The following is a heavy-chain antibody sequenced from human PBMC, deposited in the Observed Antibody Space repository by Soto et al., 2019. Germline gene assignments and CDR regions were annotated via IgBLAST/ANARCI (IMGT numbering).Heavy chain of an antibody. J-gene: IGHJ4*02. CDR1: GFTFSSYS. CDR3: ARDGDFWSGYRHPFDY. V-gene: IGHV3-21*01. CDR2: ISSSSYI. D-gene: IGHD3-3*01. Sequence: GGSLRLSCAASGFTFSSYSMNWVRQAPGKGLEWVSSISSSSYIYYADSVKGRFTISRDNAKNSLYLQMNSLRAEDTAVYYCARDGDFWSGYRHPFDYWGQGTLVTVSS.